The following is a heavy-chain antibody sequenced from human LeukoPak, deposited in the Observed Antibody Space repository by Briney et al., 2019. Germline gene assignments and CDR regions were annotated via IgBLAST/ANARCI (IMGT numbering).Heavy chain of an antibody. CDR3: ASTLLEWSYWANWFDP. V-gene: IGHV1-2*02. Sequence: ASVKVSCKASGYTFTGYYMHWVRQAPGQGLEWMGWINPNSGGTNYAQKFQGRVTMTRDTSISTAYMELSRLRSDDTAVYYCASTLLEWSYWANWFDPWGRGTLVTVSS. J-gene: IGHJ5*02. D-gene: IGHD3-3*01. CDR2: INPNSGGT. CDR1: GYTFTGYY.